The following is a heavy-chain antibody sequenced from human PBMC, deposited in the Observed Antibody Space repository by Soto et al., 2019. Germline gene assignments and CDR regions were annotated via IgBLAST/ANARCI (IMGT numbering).Heavy chain of an antibody. CDR3: ARGRTIFGENWFDP. CDR2: MNPNSGNT. Sequence: ASVKVSSKASGYTFTSYDINWVRQATGQGLEWMGWMNPNSGNTGYAQKFQGRVTMTRNTSISTAYMELSSLRSEDTAVYYCARGRTIFGENWFDPWGQGTLVTVSS. V-gene: IGHV1-8*01. J-gene: IGHJ5*02. CDR1: GYTFTSYD. D-gene: IGHD3-3*01.